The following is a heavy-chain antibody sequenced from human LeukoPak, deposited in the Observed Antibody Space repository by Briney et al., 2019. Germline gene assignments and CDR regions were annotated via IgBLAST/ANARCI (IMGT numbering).Heavy chain of an antibody. CDR1: AYTFTNYG. CDR3: ARGIKGDY. Sequence: ASVKVSCKASAYTFTNYGISWVRQASGQGLEWMGWMNPNSGNTGYAQKFQGRVTLTRDTSISTAYMELSGLRSDDTAVYYCARGIKGDYWGQGSLVTVSS. CDR2: MNPNSGNT. J-gene: IGHJ4*02. V-gene: IGHV1-8*01.